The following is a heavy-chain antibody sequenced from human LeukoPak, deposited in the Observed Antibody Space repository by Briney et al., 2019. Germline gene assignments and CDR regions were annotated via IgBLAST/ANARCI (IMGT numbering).Heavy chain of an antibody. Sequence: ASVKVSCKASGYTFTSYDINWVRQATGQGLEWMGWINTNTGNPTYAQGFTGRFVFSLDTSVSTAYLQISSLKAEDTAVYYCASYHYGSGSYFYMDVWGQGTTVTVSS. D-gene: IGHD3-10*01. CDR2: INTNTGNP. CDR1: GYTFTSYD. V-gene: IGHV7-4-1*02. J-gene: IGHJ6*02. CDR3: ASYHYGSGSYFYMDV.